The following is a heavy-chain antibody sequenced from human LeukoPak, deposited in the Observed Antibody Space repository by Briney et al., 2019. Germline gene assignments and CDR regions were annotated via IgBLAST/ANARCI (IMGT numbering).Heavy chain of an antibody. Sequence: PSETLSLTCAVYGGSFSDYYWSWIRQPPGKGLEWIGEINHSGSTNYNPSLKSRVTISVDTSKNQFSLKLSSVTAADTAMYYCARRGRDGYIFDYWGQGTLVTVSS. D-gene: IGHD5-24*01. CDR1: GGSFSDYY. V-gene: IGHV4-34*01. CDR2: INHSGST. J-gene: IGHJ4*02. CDR3: ARRGRDGYIFDY.